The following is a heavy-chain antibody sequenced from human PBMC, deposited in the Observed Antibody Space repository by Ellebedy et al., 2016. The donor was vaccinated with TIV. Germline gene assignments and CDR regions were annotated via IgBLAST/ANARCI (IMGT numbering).Heavy chain of an antibody. CDR2: IIPNFGTA. Sequence: AASVKVSCKASGGTFSGYAISWVRQAPGQRLEWMGGIIPNFGTANYAQTVQGRVTITADESTSTAYMELSSLRSEDTGVYDCARGYSGSYFDYWGQGTLVTVSS. J-gene: IGHJ4*02. CDR3: ARGYSGSYFDY. CDR1: GGTFSGYA. D-gene: IGHD1-26*01. V-gene: IGHV1-69*13.